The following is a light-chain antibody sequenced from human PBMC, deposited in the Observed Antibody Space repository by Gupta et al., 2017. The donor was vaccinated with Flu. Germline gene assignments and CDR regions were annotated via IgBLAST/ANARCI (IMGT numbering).Light chain of an antibody. J-gene: IGLJ2*01. V-gene: IGLV6-57*03. CDR3: QSSDDTLSVL. Sequence: NFMLTQPHSVSDSPGKTVIISCTRSSGSIASNYVHWYQQHPGSAPTTVIYEDNQRPSGVPDRFSGSIDSSSNSASLTISGLKTEDEAYYYCQSSDDTLSVLFGGGTKLTVL. CDR1: SGSIASNY. CDR2: EDN.